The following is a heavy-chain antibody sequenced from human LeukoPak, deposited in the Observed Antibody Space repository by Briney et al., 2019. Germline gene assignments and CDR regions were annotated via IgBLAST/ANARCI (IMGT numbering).Heavy chain of an antibody. CDR2: ISGSGGST. J-gene: IGHJ4*02. Sequence: QPGGSLRLSCAASGFTFSSYAMSWVRQAPGKGLEWVSAISGSGGSTYYADSVKGRFTISRDNSKNTLCLQMNSLRAEDTAVYYCAKDQASRGSYSGVDYWGQGTLATVSS. CDR3: AKDQASRGSYSGVDY. V-gene: IGHV3-23*01. D-gene: IGHD1-26*01. CDR1: GFTFSSYA.